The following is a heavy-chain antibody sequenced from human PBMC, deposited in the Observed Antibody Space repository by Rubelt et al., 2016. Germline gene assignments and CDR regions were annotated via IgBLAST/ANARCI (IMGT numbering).Heavy chain of an antibody. Sequence: EVQLVESGGGLVQPGFTVSSNYMSWVRQAPGKGLEWVSVIYSGGSTYYADSVKGRFTISRDNSKNTLYLQMNSLRAEDTAVYYCARGEWGVLYAFDIWGQGTMVTVSS. CDR2: IYSGGST. V-gene: IGHV3-66*01. D-gene: IGHD3-10*01. J-gene: IGHJ3*02. CDR1: FTVSSNY. CDR3: ARGEWGVLYAFDI.